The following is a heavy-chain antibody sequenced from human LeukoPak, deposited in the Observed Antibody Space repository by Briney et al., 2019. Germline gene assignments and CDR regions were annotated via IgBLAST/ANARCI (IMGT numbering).Heavy chain of an antibody. CDR1: GGSFRAYY. Sequence: SETLSLTCAVYGGSFRAYYRSWIRQSPGKGLEWIGEIIQSGNTHYNPSLKSRVTISVDTSKNQFSLKLSSVTAADTAVYYCARGPRITIFGVVVDAFDMWGQGTMVTVSS. J-gene: IGHJ3*02. V-gene: IGHV4-34*01. D-gene: IGHD3-3*01. CDR3: ARGPRITIFGVVVDAFDM. CDR2: IIQSGNT.